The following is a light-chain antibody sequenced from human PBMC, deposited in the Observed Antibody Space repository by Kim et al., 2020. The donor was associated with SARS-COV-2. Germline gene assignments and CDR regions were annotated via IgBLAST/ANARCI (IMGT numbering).Light chain of an antibody. J-gene: IGLJ3*02. CDR1: SSNIGGNY. CDR3: AAWDDSLSGPRV. V-gene: IGLV1-47*01. Sequence: RVTISRSGSSSNIGGNYVYWYHQLPGTAPKLLIYRNDQRPSWFPARFSGSKSGTSASLAISGLRSEDEADYYCAAWDDSLSGPRVFGGGTKLTVL. CDR2: RND.